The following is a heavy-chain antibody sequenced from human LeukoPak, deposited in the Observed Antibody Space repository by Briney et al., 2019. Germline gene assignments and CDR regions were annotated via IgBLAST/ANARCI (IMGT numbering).Heavy chain of an antibody. CDR1: GGSISRYY. J-gene: IGHJ6*04. CDR2: IYYSGST. Sequence: PSETLSLTRTVSGGSISRYYWSWIRQPPGKGLEWLGYIYYSGSTNYNPSIDSRATISVDTSKNQFSLKLSSVTAAATAVYYCARVGGDYGMDVWCEGTTVTVAS. CDR3: ARVGGDYGMDV. V-gene: IGHV4-59*01. D-gene: IGHD3-16*01.